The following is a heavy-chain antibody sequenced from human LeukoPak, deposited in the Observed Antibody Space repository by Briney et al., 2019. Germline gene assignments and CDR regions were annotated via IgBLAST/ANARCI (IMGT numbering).Heavy chain of an antibody. V-gene: IGHV5-51*01. CDR3: ASSSSSWYLFDY. J-gene: IGHJ4*02. CDR2: IYSGDSDT. Sequence: GESLRISCKGSGYSFTDYWFGWVRQMPGKTMEWMGIIYSGDSDTRYSPSFQGHVTISADKSISTAYLHWSSLEASDTAMYYCASSSSSWYLFDYWGQGTLVTVSS. D-gene: IGHD6-13*01. CDR1: GYSFTDYW.